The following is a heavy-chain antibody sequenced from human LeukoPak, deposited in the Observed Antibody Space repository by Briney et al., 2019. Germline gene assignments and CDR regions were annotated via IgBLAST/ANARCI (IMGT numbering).Heavy chain of an antibody. V-gene: IGHV3-23*01. D-gene: IGHD2-2*01. J-gene: IGHJ4*02. CDR1: GFSFSSYA. CDR3: VKGRSKGASRSSDGLLWGL. Sequence: GGSLRLSCAASGFSFSSYAMSWVRQAPGKGLEWLSSLSGYGSSTYYGDSVKGRFTISRDNSNNTLYLQMSSLRSEDTAMYYCVKGRSKGASRSSDGLLWGLWGRGALVTVSS. CDR2: LSGYGSST.